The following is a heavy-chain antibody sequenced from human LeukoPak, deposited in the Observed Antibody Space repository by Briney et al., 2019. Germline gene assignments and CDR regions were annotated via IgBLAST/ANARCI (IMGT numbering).Heavy chain of an antibody. Sequence: PGGSLRLSCLGSGFIFGEHAISWVRQAPGKALEWVGFIRSEAYGETTEYAASVSGRFIISRDNTRGIACLQMNNLKIEDTAVYYCARGPILLWIHNGMDVWGPGTTVTVSS. D-gene: IGHD3-10*01. CDR3: ARGPILLWIHNGMDV. V-gene: IGHV3-49*04. CDR2: IRSEAYGETT. J-gene: IGHJ6*02. CDR1: GFIFGEHA.